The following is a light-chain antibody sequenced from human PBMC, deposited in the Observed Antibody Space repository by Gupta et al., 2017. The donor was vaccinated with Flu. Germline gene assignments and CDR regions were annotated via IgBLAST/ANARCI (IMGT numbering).Light chain of an antibody. J-gene: IGLJ2*01. CDR1: SSDVGGYDY. CDR2: EVS. Sequence: QSALTQPASVSGSPGQSIALSCTGTSSDVGGYDYVSCYQQPPGKAPELLIFEVSRRPSLISDRFSGFKSGITASLTISGLLAEDEAYYYCSSYTNTNTVVVFGGGTNLTVL. CDR3: SSYTNTNTVVV. V-gene: IGLV2-14*01.